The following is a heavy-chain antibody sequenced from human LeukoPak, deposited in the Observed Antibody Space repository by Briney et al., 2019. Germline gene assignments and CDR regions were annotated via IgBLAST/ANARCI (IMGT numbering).Heavy chain of an antibody. CDR1: GFTFSGSP. V-gene: IGHV3-73*01. Sequence: PGGSLRLSCAASGFTFSGSPILWVRQASGKGLEWVGRIRSKADNYATAYAASVQGRFTISRDDSKNTAYLQLNSLETEDTAVYYCTQSNYWGQGALVTVSS. J-gene: IGHJ4*02. CDR3: TQSNY. CDR2: IRSKADNYAT.